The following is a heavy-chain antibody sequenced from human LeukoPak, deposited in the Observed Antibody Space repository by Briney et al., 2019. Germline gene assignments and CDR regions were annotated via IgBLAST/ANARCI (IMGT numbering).Heavy chain of an antibody. CDR2: IYYSGST. CDR3: ARDGTGYQLLN. Sequence: SETLSLTCTVSGGSISSGGYYWSWIRQHPGKGLEWIGYIYYSGSTYYNPSLKSRVTISVDTSKNQFSLKLSSVTAADTAVYYCARDGTGYQLLNWGQGTLVTVSS. V-gene: IGHV4-31*03. D-gene: IGHD2-2*01. J-gene: IGHJ4*02. CDR1: GGSISSGGYY.